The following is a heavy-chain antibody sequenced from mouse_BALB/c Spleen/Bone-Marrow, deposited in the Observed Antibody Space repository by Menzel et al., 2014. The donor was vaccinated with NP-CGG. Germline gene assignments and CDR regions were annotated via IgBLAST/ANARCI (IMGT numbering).Heavy chain of an antibody. Sequence: EVHLVESGGGLVKPGGSLKLSCAASGFTFSTYAMSWVRQTPERRLEWVASISNGGSTYYQDSVKGRFTISRGNARNILYLQMSSLRSEDTAMYYCARAPQLLYYFDYWGQGTTLTVSS. CDR2: ISNGGST. V-gene: IGHV5-6-5*01. J-gene: IGHJ2*01. D-gene: IGHD4-1*02. CDR3: ARAPQLLYYFDY. CDR1: GFTFSTYA.